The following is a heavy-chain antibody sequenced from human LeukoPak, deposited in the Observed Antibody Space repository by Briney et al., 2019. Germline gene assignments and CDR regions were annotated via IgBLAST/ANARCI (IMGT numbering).Heavy chain of an antibody. CDR2: ISGSGGST. CDR3: AKGNKIFGEAINYCYCYGMDV. D-gene: IGHD3-3*01. Sequence: GGSLRLSCAASGFTFSSSAMTWVRQAPGKAREWVSGISGSGGSTYYADSERGRLNIPRHNSKNTLYPQMNTLRAGHACVYFCAKGNKIFGEAINYCYCYGMDVWGQGTTVPVS. CDR1: GFTFSSSA. J-gene: IGHJ6*02. V-gene: IGHV3-23*01.